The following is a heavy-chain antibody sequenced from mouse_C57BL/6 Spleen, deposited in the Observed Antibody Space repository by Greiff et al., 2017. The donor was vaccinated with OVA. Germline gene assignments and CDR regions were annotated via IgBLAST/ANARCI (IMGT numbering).Heavy chain of an antibody. CDR1: GYSFTDYN. CDR3: ERGGYYDVGWYCDG. V-gene: IGHV1-39*01. D-gene: IGHD2-4*01. CDR2: INPNYGTT. Sequence: VQLQQSGPELVKPGASVKISCKASGYSFTDYNMNWVKQSYGKSLEWIGVINPNYGTTSYNQKFKGKATLTVDQSSSTAYMPLNRLTSEDSAVYDCERGGYYDVGWYCDGWGTGTTVTVSS. J-gene: IGHJ1*03.